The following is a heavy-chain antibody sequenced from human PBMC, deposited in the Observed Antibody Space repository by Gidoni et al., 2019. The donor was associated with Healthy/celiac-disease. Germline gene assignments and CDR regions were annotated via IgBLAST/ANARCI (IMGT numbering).Heavy chain of an antibody. V-gene: IGHV3-15*01. D-gene: IGHD4-17*01. CDR1: GFTFSNAW. Sequence: EVQLVESGGSLVKPGGSLRLSCAASGFTFSNAWLSWVRQAPGKGLEGVGRIKSKTDGGTTDYAAPVKGRFTISRDDSKTTLYLQMNSLNTEDTAVYYCTTEGGEVTTYAFDIWGQGTMVTVSS. CDR3: TTEGGEVTTYAFDI. J-gene: IGHJ3*02. CDR2: IKSKTDGGTT.